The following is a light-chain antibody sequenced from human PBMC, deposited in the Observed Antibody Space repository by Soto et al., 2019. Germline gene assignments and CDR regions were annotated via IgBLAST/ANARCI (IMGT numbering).Light chain of an antibody. Sequence: QSALTQPASVSGSPGQSITISCTGTSSDVGSHNFVSWYQQRPGKAPKLMIFEVSKRPSGVSSRFSASKSGNTASLTISGVQAEDEADYYCSSYTSTNTLVFGGGTKLTVL. CDR1: SSDVGSHNF. J-gene: IGLJ2*01. CDR3: SSYTSTNTLV. V-gene: IGLV2-14*02. CDR2: EVS.